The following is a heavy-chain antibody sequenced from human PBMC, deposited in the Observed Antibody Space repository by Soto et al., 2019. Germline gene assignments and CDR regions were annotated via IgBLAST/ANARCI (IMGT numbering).Heavy chain of an antibody. CDR2: IYHSGNT. V-gene: IGHV4-38-2*01. D-gene: IGHD6-19*01. J-gene: IGHJ4*02. Sequence: PSETLSLTCAVSGYSITNGYYWGWIRQPPGKGLEWIGSIYHSGNTYYNPSLKSRVTLSIDTSKNQFSLKLRSVTAADTAMYYCARLKFAGRGSFHDWGQGTLVTVSS. CDR1: GYSITNGYY. CDR3: ARLKFAGRGSFHD.